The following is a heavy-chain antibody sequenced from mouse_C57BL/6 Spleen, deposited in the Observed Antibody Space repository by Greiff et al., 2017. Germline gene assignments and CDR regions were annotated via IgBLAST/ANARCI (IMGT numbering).Heavy chain of an antibody. Sequence: VQLVESGPELVKPGASVKISCKASGYAFSSSWMNWVKQRPGKGLEWIGRIYPGDGDTNYNGKFKGKATLTADKSSSTAYMQLSSLTSEDSAVYFCARGGVRYYAMDYWGQGTSVTISS. V-gene: IGHV1-82*01. CDR2: IYPGDGDT. J-gene: IGHJ4*01. CDR1: GYAFSSSW. CDR3: ARGGVRYYAMDY.